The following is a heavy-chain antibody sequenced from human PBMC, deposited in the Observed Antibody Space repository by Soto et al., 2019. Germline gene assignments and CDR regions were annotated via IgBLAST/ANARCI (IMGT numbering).Heavy chain of an antibody. Sequence: EVHLVESGGGLVQPGGSLRLSCAGSGFTFSDYYIDWVRQAPGKGLEWVGRSRDKGNSYSRDYAASVKGRFTVSRDASKNSLYLQMNSLKAEDTALYYCARSIPGPTSFDYWGQGTLVTVSS. CDR3: ARSIPGPTSFDY. D-gene: IGHD1-7*01. V-gene: IGHV3-72*01. CDR2: SRDKGNSYSR. J-gene: IGHJ4*02. CDR1: GFTFSDYY.